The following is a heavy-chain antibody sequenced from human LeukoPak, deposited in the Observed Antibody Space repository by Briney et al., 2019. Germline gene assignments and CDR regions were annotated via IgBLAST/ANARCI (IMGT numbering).Heavy chain of an antibody. V-gene: IGHV3-7*04. CDR2: IKQDGSEK. Sequence: PGGCLRLSCAASGFTFSSYWMSWVRQPPGKGLEWVANIKQDGSEKYYVDSVKGRFTISRDNAKNSLYLQMNSLTAEDTAVYYCARIRGIAASGDYWGQGTLVTVSS. CDR1: GFTFSSYW. J-gene: IGHJ4*02. CDR3: ARIRGIAASGDY. D-gene: IGHD6-13*01.